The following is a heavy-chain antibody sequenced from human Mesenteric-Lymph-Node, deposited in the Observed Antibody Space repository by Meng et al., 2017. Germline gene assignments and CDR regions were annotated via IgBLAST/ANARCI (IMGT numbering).Heavy chain of an antibody. CDR3: AKQSRYGGNL. CDR1: GFTVSSNY. J-gene: IGHJ4*02. D-gene: IGHD4-23*01. CDR2: IYSGGST. V-gene: IGHV3-53*01. Sequence: GESLKISCAASGFTVSSNYMSWVRQAPGKGLEWVSVIYSGGSTYYADSVKGRFTISRHNSKNTLYLQMNSLRAEDTAVYYCAKQSRYGGNLWGQGTLVTVSS.